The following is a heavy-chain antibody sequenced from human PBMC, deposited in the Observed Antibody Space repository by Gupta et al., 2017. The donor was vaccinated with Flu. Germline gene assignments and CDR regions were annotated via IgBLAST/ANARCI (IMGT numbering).Heavy chain of an antibody. CDR1: GFTFSSYA. CDR2: ITGSGDST. Sequence: EVQVLESGGGLVQPGGSLRLSCAASGFTFSSYAMGWVRQAPGKGLEWVSSITGSGDSTFYADSVKGRFTISRDNSNNKLFLQMNSLRAENTAVYYCLTGLTFIGETIRDYWGQGDLVTVSS. D-gene: IGHD3-3*01. J-gene: IGHJ4*02. CDR3: LTGLTFIGETIRDY. V-gene: IGHV3-23*01.